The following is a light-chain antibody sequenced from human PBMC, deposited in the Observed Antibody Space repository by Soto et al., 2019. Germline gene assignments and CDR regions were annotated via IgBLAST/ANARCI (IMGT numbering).Light chain of an antibody. CDR1: NIGSKS. J-gene: IGLJ2*01. V-gene: IGLV3-21*04. CDR2: YDS. CDR3: QVWDSSSVV. Sequence: SYELTQPPSVSVAPGKTARITRGGNNIGSKSGHWYQQKPGQAPVLVLYYDSDRPSGIPERFSGSNSGNTATLTISRVEAGDEADYYCQVWDSSSVVFGGGTKLTVL.